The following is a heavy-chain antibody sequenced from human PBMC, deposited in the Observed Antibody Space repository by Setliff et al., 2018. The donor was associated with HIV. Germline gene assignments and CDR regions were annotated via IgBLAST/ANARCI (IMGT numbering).Heavy chain of an antibody. V-gene: IGHV1-69*13. D-gene: IGHD3-10*01. CDR2: IIPIFGTS. Sequence: ASVKVSCKASGGSFSNYAFSWVRQAPGQGLEWMGGIIPIFGTSNYARKFQGRGTLNADGSTSTVYMELNRLPSEDTAIYYCARRGVPQQIDLDSWGHGTLVTAAS. J-gene: IGHJ5*01. CDR3: ARRGVPQQIDLDS. CDR1: GGSFSNYA.